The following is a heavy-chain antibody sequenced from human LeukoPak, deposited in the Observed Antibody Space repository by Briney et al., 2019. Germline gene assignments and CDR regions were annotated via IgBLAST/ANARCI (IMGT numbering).Heavy chain of an antibody. J-gene: IGHJ2*01. V-gene: IGHV4-59*01. CDR2: VYYRGTT. Sequence: PSETLSLTCTISGGSISSYYWSWIRQPPGKGLEWIGYVYYRGTTNYNPSLKSRVTISVDTSKNQFSLNLNSVTAADTAVYYCAGDLEHGGNSIWYFDLWGRGTLVTVSS. CDR3: AGDLEHGGNSIWYFDL. D-gene: IGHD4-23*01. CDR1: GGSISSYY.